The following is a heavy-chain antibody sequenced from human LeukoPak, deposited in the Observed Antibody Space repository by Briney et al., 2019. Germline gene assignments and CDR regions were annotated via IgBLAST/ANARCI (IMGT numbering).Heavy chain of an antibody. J-gene: IGHJ3*02. D-gene: IGHD6-13*01. CDR1: GFTFSSYW. CDR3: AKDTHLAAAGLDAFDI. V-gene: IGHV3-7*04. CDR2: IKQDGSEK. Sequence: GGSLRLSCAASGFTFSSYWMSWVRQAPGKGLEWVANIKQDGSEKYYVDSVKGRFTISRDNAKNSLYLQMNSLRAEDTAVYYCAKDTHLAAAGLDAFDIWGPGTMVTVSS.